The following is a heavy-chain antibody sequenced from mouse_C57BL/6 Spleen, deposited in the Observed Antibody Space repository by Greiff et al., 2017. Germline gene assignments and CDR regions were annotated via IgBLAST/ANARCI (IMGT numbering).Heavy chain of an antibody. D-gene: IGHD2-5*01. V-gene: IGHV1-80*01. CDR2: IFPGVGDT. CDR3: ARGGAYYSNLAWFAY. CDR1: GYAFSSYW. J-gene: IGHJ3*01. Sequence: QVQLQQSGAELVQPGASVKISCKASGYAFSSYWMNWVKPRPGKGLEWIGQIFPGVGDTNYNGKFKGKATLTADKSSSTAYMQLSSLTSEDSAVYFCARGGAYYSNLAWFAYWGQGRLGTVAA.